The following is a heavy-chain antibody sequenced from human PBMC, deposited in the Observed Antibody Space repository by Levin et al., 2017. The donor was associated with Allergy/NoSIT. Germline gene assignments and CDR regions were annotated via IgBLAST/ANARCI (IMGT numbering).Heavy chain of an antibody. V-gene: IGHV4-59*01. D-gene: IGHD6-19*01. CDR1: GGSIITYY. CDR3: ARAVRFSSGYYFDY. CDR2: VYYTGTT. J-gene: IGHJ4*02. Sequence: SSETLSLTCTVSGGSIITYYWSWIRQPPGKGLAWIGNVYYTGTTNYNPSLKSRVTMSVDTSKNQFSLKLSSVTAADTAVYYCARAVRFSSGYYFDYWGQGALVTVSS.